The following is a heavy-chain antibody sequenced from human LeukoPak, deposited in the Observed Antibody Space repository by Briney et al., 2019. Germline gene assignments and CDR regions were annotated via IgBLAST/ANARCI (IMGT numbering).Heavy chain of an antibody. D-gene: IGHD6-13*01. CDR2: IYPGDSDT. Sequence: GESLKISCKGSGSRFTSYWIGWVRQIPGKGLEWIGIIYPGDSDTRYSPSFQGQVTISADKSISTAYLHWSSLKASDTAMYYCARLLRNIAAAVYYFDYWGQGTLVTVSS. CDR1: GSRFTSYW. V-gene: IGHV5-51*01. J-gene: IGHJ4*02. CDR3: ARLLRNIAAAVYYFDY.